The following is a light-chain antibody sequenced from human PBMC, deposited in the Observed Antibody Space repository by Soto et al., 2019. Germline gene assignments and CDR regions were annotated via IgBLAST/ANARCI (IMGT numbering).Light chain of an antibody. CDR3: QRYGSSSYT. J-gene: IGKJ2*01. V-gene: IGKV3-20*01. Sequence: EIVLTQSPGTLSLSPGERATLSCRASQSVNSRYLAWYQQKPGQAPRLLIYAASSRATGIPDRFSGSGSGTDFTLSISRLEPEDFAVYYCQRYGSSSYTFGQGTKLEIK. CDR1: QSVNSRY. CDR2: AAS.